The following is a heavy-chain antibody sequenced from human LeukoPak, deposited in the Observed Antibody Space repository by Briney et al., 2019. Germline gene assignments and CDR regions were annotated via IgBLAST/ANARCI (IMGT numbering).Heavy chain of an antibody. CDR3: ATDIRAVGDSRYFDY. CDR2: IGGSGGDK. J-gene: IGHJ4*02. V-gene: IGHV3-11*01. CDR1: GFTFSDYY. Sequence: TGGSLRLSCAASGFTFSDYYMSWLRQSPGKGLEWLSHIGGSGGDKNYADSVKGRFTISRDNAENSLYLQMNSLRIEDTAIYYCATDIRAVGDSRYFDYWGQGALVTVSS. D-gene: IGHD3-16*01.